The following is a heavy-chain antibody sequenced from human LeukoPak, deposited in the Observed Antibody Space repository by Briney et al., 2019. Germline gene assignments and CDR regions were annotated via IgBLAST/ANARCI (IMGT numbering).Heavy chain of an antibody. V-gene: IGHV1-18*01. Sequence: ASVKVSCKASGYTFTSYGISWVRRAPGQGLEWIGWISAYNGNTNYAQKLQGRVTMTTDTSTSTAYMELRSLRSDDTAVYYCARDSSLYCSGGSCYQYFQHWGQGTLVTVSS. CDR1: GYTFTSYG. J-gene: IGHJ1*01. D-gene: IGHD2-15*01. CDR2: ISAYNGNT. CDR3: ARDSSLYCSGGSCYQYFQH.